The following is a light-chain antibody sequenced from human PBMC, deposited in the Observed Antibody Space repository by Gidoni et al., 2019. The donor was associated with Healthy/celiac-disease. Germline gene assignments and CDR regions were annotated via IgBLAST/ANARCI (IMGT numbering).Light chain of an antibody. CDR2: GKN. CDR3: NSRDSSGNHWV. J-gene: IGLJ3*02. Sequence: SSELTQDPAVSLALGQTVRITCQVDSLRSYYASWYQQKPGQAPVLVIYGKNNRPSGIPDRFSGSSSGNTASLTITGAQAEDEADYYCNSRDSSGNHWVFGGGTKLTVL. CDR1: SLRSYY. V-gene: IGLV3-19*01.